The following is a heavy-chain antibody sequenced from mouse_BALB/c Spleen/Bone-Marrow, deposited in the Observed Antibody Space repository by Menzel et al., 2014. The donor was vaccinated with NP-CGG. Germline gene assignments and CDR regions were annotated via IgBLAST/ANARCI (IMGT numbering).Heavy chain of an antibody. V-gene: IGHV5-15*02. CDR1: GFTFSDYG. Sequence: EVKVVESGGGLVQPGGSRKLSCAASGFTFSDYGMAWVRQAPGKGPEWVAFISNLAYSIYYADTVTGRFPISRENAKNTLYLEMSSLRSEDTAMYYCATIYYGNSYAMDYWGQGTSVTVSS. CDR3: ATIYYGNSYAMDY. CDR2: ISNLAYSI. J-gene: IGHJ4*01. D-gene: IGHD2-1*01.